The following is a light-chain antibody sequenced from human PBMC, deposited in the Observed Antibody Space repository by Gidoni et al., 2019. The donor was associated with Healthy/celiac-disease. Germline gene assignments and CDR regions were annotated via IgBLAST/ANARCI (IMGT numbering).Light chain of an antibody. V-gene: IGLV6-57*01. Sequence: NFMLTQPHSVSESPEKTVTISCTRSSGSIASNYVQWYQQRPGSSPTTVIYEDNQRPSGVPDRFSGSIDSSSNSASLTISGLKTEDEADYYCQSYDSSTVVFGGGTKLTVL. CDR2: EDN. CDR3: QSYDSSTVV. CDR1: SGSIASNY. J-gene: IGLJ2*01.